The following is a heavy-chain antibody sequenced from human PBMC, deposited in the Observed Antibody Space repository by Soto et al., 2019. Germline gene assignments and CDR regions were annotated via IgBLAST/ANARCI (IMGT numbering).Heavy chain of an antibody. CDR3: AREYYYGMDV. Sequence: QVQLVESGGGLVRPGGSLRLSCAAYGFTFSDYYMTWIRQAPGKGLEWVSYITGSSDYTNYADSVKGRFTISRDNVKNSLYLQRNSLRAEDTAVYYCAREYYYGMDVWGQGTTVTVSS. J-gene: IGHJ6*02. V-gene: IGHV3-11*05. CDR1: GFTFSDYY. CDR2: ITGSSDYT.